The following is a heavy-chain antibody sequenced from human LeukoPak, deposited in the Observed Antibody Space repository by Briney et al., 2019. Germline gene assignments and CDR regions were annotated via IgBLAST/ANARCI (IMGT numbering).Heavy chain of an antibody. V-gene: IGHV3-21*01. D-gene: IGHD2-15*01. J-gene: IGHJ4*02. Sequence: GGSLRLSCAASGFTFNYYAMNWVRQAPGKGLEWVSSISSSSSYIYYADSVKGRFTISRDNAKNSLYLQMNSLRAEDTAVYYCAREYLCSGGSCYSYLDYWGQGTLVTVSS. CDR2: ISSSSSYI. CDR1: GFTFNYYA. CDR3: AREYLCSGGSCYSYLDY.